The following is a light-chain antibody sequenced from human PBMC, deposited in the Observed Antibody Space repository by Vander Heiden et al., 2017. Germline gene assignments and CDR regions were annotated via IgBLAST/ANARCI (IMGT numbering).Light chain of an antibody. Sequence: DIHMTQSPSTLSASVGDRVTITCRASQIISSWLAWYQQKPGKAPKLLIYKASSLESGVPSRFSGSGSGTEFTLTINSLQPDDSATYYCQQYNSYWTFGQGTKVEIK. J-gene: IGKJ1*01. CDR3: QQYNSYWT. V-gene: IGKV1-5*03. CDR1: QIISSW. CDR2: KAS.